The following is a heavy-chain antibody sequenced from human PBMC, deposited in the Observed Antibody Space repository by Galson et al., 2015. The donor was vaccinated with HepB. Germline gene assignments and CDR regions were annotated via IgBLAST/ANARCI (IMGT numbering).Heavy chain of an antibody. CDR2: ISSSSSYI. Sequence: SLRLSCAASGFTFSSYSMNWVRQAPGKGLEWVSSISSSSSYIYYADSVKGRFTISRDNAKNSLYLQINSLRAEDTAVYYCARERGSNYGDPVWGQGTLVTVSS. CDR1: GFTFSSYS. V-gene: IGHV3-21*01. D-gene: IGHD4-17*01. CDR3: ARERGSNYGDPV. J-gene: IGHJ4*02.